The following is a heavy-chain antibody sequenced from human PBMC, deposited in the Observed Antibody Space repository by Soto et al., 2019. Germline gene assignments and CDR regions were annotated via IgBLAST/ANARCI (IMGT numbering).Heavy chain of an antibody. CDR2: ISWDGGST. V-gene: IGHV3-43*01. D-gene: IGHD3-10*01. J-gene: IGHJ6*02. CDR3: AKDINGGLWFGEPHRFHYYYGMDV. CDR1: GFTFDDYT. Sequence: GGSLRLSCAASGFTFDDYTMHWVRQAPGKGLEWVSLISWDGGSTYYADSVKGRFTISRDNSKNSLYLQMNSLRTEDTALYYCAKDINGGLWFGEPHRFHYYYGMDVWGQGTTVTVSS.